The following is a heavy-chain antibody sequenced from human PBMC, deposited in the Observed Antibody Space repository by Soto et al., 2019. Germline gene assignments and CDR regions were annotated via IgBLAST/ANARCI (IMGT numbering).Heavy chain of an antibody. CDR1: GDSVSSDSVT. Sequence: QVQLQQSGPGLVKPSQTLSLTCAISGDSVSSDSVTWNWIRQSPSRGLEWLGRTYYRSKWYSDYALSVKSRVTINADRSKNQVALQLNSVTPEDSAVYYCVRLIGNSWLDYWGQGTLVTVSS. CDR2: TYYRSKWYS. CDR3: VRLIGNSWLDY. V-gene: IGHV6-1*01. J-gene: IGHJ5*01. D-gene: IGHD2-8*01.